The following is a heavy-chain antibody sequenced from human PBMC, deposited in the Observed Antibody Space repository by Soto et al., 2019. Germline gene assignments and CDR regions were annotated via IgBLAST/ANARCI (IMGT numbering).Heavy chain of an antibody. Sequence: ASVTVSCTASGYTFTSYGISWVRQATGQGLEWMGWISAYNGNTNYAQKLQGRVTMTTDTSTSTAYMELRSLRSDDTAVYYCAKDHDWNRDAFDIWGQGTMVTVSS. J-gene: IGHJ3*02. V-gene: IGHV1-18*01. CDR2: ISAYNGNT. D-gene: IGHD1-1*01. CDR1: GYTFTSYG. CDR3: AKDHDWNRDAFDI.